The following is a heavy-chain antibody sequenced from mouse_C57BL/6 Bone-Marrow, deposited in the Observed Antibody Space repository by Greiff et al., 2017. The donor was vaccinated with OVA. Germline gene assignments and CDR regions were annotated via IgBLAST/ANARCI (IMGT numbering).Heavy chain of an antibody. Sequence: EVKLQESGPGLVKPSQSLSLTCSVTGYSITSGYYWTWIRQFPGNKLEWMGYISYDGSNNYNPSLKNRISITRDTSKNQFFLKLNSVTTEDTATYYCASHLDSSGPAWFAYWGQGTLVTVSA. D-gene: IGHD3-2*02. CDR1: GYSITSGYY. CDR2: ISYDGSN. CDR3: ASHLDSSGPAWFAY. J-gene: IGHJ3*01. V-gene: IGHV3-6*01.